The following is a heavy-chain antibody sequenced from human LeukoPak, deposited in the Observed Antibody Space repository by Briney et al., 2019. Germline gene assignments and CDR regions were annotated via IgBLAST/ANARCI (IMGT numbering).Heavy chain of an antibody. CDR3: ARRPSGGLRYFDWDY. D-gene: IGHD3-9*01. CDR2: IYYSGST. CDR1: GGSISSGTYY. J-gene: IGHJ4*02. V-gene: IGHV4-39*01. Sequence: SETLSLTCIVSGGSISSGTYYWGWIRQPPGKGLEWIGSIYYSGSTYYNPSLKSRVTISVDTSKNQFSLKLSSVTAADTAVYYCARRPSGGLRYFDWDYWGQGTLVTVSS.